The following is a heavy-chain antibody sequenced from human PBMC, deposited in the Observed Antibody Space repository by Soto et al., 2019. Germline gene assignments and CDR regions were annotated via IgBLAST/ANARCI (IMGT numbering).Heavy chain of an antibody. V-gene: IGHV4-59*01. CDR2: IYYSGST. CDR1: GGSISSYY. D-gene: IGHD2-2*02. J-gene: IGHJ5*02. Sequence: PSETLSLTCTVSGGSISSYYWSWIRQPPGKGLEWIGYIYYSGSTNYNPSLKSRVTISVDTSKNQFSLKLSSVTAADTAVYYCARDVGYCISTSCYSWFDPWGQGTLVTV. CDR3: ARDVGYCISTSCYSWFDP.